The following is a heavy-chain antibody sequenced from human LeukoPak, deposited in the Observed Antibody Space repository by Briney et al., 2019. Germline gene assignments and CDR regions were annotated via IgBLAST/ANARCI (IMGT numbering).Heavy chain of an antibody. CDR1: GFTFSSDE. CDR2: ISSSGSTI. CDR3: ARLYSSSSGLRASDY. D-gene: IGHD6-6*01. J-gene: IGHJ4*02. Sequence: GGSLRLSCAASGFTFSSDEMNWVRQAPGKGLEWVSYISSSGSTIFYADSVKGRFTISRDNAKNSLYLQMNSLRAEDTAVYYCARLYSSSSGLRASDYWGQGTLVTVSS. V-gene: IGHV3-48*03.